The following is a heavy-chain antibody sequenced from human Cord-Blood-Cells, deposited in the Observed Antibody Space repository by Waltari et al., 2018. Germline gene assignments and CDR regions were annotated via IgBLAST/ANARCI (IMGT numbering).Heavy chain of an antibody. CDR3: ARGYYDFWSGYYYFDY. CDR2: IYTSGST. Sequence: QVQLQELGPGLVKPSETLSLTCTVSGGSISSYYWSWIRQPAGKGLEWIGRIYTSGSTNYNPSLKSRVTMSVDTSKNQFSLKLSSVTAADTAVYYCARGYYDFWSGYYYFDYWGQGTLVTVSS. D-gene: IGHD3-3*01. V-gene: IGHV4-4*07. CDR1: GGSISSYY. J-gene: IGHJ4*02.